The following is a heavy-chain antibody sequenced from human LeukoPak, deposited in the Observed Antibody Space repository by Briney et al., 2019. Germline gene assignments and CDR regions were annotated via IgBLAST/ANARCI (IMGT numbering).Heavy chain of an antibody. D-gene: IGHD5-18*01. Sequence: GASVKVSCKASGYTFTSYDINWVRQATGQGLEWMGWMNPNSGNTGYAQKFQGRVTMTRNTSISTAYMELSSLRSEDTAVYYCARSRLTAGYYYYYGMDVWGQGTTVTVSS. J-gene: IGHJ6*02. CDR2: MNPNSGNT. CDR3: ARSRLTAGYYYYYGMDV. V-gene: IGHV1-8*01. CDR1: GYTFTSYD.